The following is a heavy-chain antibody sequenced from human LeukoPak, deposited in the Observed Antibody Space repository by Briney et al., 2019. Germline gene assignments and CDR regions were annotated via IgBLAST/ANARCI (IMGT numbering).Heavy chain of an antibody. CDR3: AKGVITMIVVVTSRDAFDI. CDR2: IRYDGSNK. D-gene: IGHD3-22*01. V-gene: IGHV3-30*02. CDR1: GFTFSSYG. J-gene: IGHJ3*02. Sequence: PGGSLRLSCAASGFTFSSYGMHWVRQAPGKGLEWVAFIRYDGSNKYYADSVKGRFTISRDNSKNTLYLQMNSLRAEDTAVYYCAKGVITMIVVVTSRDAFDIWGQGTMVTVSS.